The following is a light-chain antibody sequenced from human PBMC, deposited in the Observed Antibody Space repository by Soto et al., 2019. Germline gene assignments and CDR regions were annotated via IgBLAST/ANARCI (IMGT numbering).Light chain of an antibody. J-gene: IGKJ4*01. V-gene: IGKV3D-20*02. CDR1: QSVSKNY. Sequence: EILLTQSPATLSLSPGERATLSCRASQSVSKNYLAYYQHKPGQPPRLLIHDASSRATGIPDRFSGSGSGTDFTLTISRLEPEDFAVYYCQQCSTSPLTFGGGTKVEIK. CDR2: DAS. CDR3: QQCSTSPLT.